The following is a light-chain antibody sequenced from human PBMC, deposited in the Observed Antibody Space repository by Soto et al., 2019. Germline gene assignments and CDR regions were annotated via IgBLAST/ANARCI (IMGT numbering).Light chain of an antibody. Sequence: DIQVTQSPSTLSASVGDRVTITCRASQSISTWLAWYQQKPGKAPKLLIYKASSLESGVPSRFSGSGSGTEFTLTISSLQPDDFATYSCPQNITRWMFGQVTKV. CDR2: KAS. CDR1: QSISTW. J-gene: IGKJ1*01. V-gene: IGKV1-5*03. CDR3: PQNITRWM.